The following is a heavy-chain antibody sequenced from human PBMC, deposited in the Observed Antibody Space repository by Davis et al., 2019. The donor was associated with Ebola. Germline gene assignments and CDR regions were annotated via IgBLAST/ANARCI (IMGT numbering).Heavy chain of an antibody. V-gene: IGHV3-11*04. CDR3: AKTGGSGGYDPLDY. D-gene: IGHD5-12*01. CDR2: ISDGGTPI. CDR1: GFTFSDYY. J-gene: IGHJ4*02. Sequence: PGGSLRLSCAASGFTFSDYYMSWIRQAPGKGLEWVSYISDGGTPIYYADSVKGRFTISRDNAKNSLYLQMNSLRAEDTAVYYCAKTGGSGGYDPLDYWGQGTLVTVSS.